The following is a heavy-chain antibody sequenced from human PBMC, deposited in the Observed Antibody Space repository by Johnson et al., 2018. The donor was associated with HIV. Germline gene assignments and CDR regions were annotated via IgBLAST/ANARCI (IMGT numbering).Heavy chain of an antibody. CDR1: GFTFTIYT. J-gene: IGHJ3*02. Sequence: QVQLVESGGGVVQPGRSLRLSCAASGFTFTIYTMHWVRQAPGKGLEWVAIISYDGSNTFYVDSVKGRFTISRDSSKNTLYLQMNSLRAEDTALYYCARGGAGVAAAEDAFDIWGQGTMVTVSS. CDR3: ARGGAGVAAAEDAFDI. V-gene: IGHV3-30*04. CDR2: ISYDGSNT. D-gene: IGHD6-13*01.